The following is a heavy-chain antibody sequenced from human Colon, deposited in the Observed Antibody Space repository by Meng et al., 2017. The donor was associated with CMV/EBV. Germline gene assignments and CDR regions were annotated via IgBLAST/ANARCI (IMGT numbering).Heavy chain of an antibody. Sequence: GGSLRLSCAASGFSFNAHTIHWMRQAPGKGPEWVAAISYDGTKTHYADAVKGRFTISRDNSKNTVNVQMNNLRGEDTAVYYCAREIRGITNSGPIIIPLEYWGQGTLVTVSS. D-gene: IGHD1-26*01. V-gene: IGHV3-30-3*01. CDR3: AREIRGITNSGPIIIPLEY. CDR2: ISYDGTKT. CDR1: GFSFNAHT. J-gene: IGHJ4*02.